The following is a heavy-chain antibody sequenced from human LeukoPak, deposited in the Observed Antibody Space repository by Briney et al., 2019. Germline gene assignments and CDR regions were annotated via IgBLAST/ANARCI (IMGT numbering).Heavy chain of an antibody. CDR3: ARLGAARPNYFDY. Sequence: PSETLSLTCTVSGGSISSSSYYWGWIRQPPGKGLEWIGSIYYSGSTYYNPSLKSRVTISVDTSKNQFSLKLSSVTAADTAVYYCARLGAARPNYFDYWGQGTLVTVSS. CDR2: IYYSGST. CDR1: GGSISSSSYY. J-gene: IGHJ4*02. V-gene: IGHV4-39*01. D-gene: IGHD6-6*01.